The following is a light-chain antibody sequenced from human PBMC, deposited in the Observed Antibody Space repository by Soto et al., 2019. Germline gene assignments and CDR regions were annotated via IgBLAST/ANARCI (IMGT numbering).Light chain of an antibody. CDR3: SSYSSSSTPLV. Sequence: QSALTQPASVSGSPGQSITISCTGSGSDVGASRYVSWYQQHPGKAPKLMIFEVTTRPSGISDRFSGSKSGITASLTTSSLQSEDEDDYYCSSYSSSSTPLVFGGGTKLTVL. CDR1: GSDVGASRY. CDR2: EVT. J-gene: IGLJ2*01. V-gene: IGLV2-14*01.